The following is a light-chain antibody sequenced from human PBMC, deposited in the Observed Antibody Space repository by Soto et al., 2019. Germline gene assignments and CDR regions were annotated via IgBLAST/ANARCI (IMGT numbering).Light chain of an antibody. CDR2: VAS. J-gene: IGKJ1*01. CDR3: QQHGSGPWT. V-gene: IGKV3-20*01. CDR1: QSVSSSY. Sequence: EIVLTQSPGTLSLSPGERATLSCRASQSVSSSYLAWYQQKPGQAPRLLIYVASRRATGIPDRFSGSGSGSEFTLTITRLEPEDFAVYYCQQHGSGPWTFGQGTKVEIK.